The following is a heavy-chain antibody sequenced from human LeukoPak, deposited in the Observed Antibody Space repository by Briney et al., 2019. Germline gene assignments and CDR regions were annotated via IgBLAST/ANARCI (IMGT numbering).Heavy chain of an antibody. CDR2: IYYSGST. V-gene: IGHV4-31*03. J-gene: IGHJ4*02. Sequence: SQTLSLTCTVSGGSISSGGYYWSWIRQHPGKGLEWIGYIYYSGSTYYNPSLKSRVTISVDTSKNQFSLKLSSVTAADTAVYYCARVPPGSWVSYFDYWGQGTLVTVSS. CDR1: GGSISSGGYY. D-gene: IGHD3-10*01. CDR3: ARVPPGSWVSYFDY.